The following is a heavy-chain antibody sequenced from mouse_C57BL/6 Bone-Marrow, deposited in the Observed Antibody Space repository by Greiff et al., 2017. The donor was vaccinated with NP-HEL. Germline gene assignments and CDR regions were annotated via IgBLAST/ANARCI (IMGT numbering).Heavy chain of an antibody. CDR2: IHPNSGST. CDR1: GYTFTSYW. J-gene: IGHJ4*01. V-gene: IGHV1-64*01. D-gene: IGHD1-1*01. Sequence: VQLQQPGAELVKPGASVKLSCKASGYTFTSYWMHWVKQRPGQGLEWIGMIHPNSGSTNYNEKFKSKATLTVDKSSSTAYMQLSSLTSEYSAVYYWSRSRKGFYCSRSYAMDYWGQGTSVTVSS. CDR3: SRSRKGFYCSRSYAMDY.